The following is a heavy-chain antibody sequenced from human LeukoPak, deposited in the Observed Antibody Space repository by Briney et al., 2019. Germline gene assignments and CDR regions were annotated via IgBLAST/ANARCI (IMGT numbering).Heavy chain of an antibody. Sequence: PGGSLRLSCAASGLIFSSNYMSWVRQATGKGLEWVSVIYTGGSTYYADSVKGRFTISRDNSKNTLYLQMNSLRAEDTAVYYCARVRSGEYFDYWGQGTLVTVSS. J-gene: IGHJ4*02. D-gene: IGHD6-25*01. CDR2: IYTGGST. V-gene: IGHV3-66*01. CDR1: GLIFSSNY. CDR3: ARVRSGEYFDY.